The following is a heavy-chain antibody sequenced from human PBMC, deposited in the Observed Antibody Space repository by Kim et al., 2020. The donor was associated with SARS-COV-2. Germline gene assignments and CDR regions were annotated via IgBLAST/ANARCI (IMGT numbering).Heavy chain of an antibody. Sequence: SETLSLTCTVSGGSISSSSYYWGWIRQPPGKGLEWIGSIYYSGSTYYNPSLKSRVTISVDTSKNQFSLKLSSVTAADTAVYYCARLGIAAAGSGGMDVWGQGTTVTVSS. D-gene: IGHD6-13*01. V-gene: IGHV4-39*01. CDR2: IYYSGST. J-gene: IGHJ6*02. CDR3: ARLGIAAAGSGGMDV. CDR1: GGSISSSSYY.